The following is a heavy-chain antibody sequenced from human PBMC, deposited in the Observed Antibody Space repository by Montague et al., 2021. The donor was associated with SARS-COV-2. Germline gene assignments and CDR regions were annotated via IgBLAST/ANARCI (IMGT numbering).Heavy chain of an antibody. CDR2: ISSSGSTI. D-gene: IGHD5-12*01. CDR3: ARGLPGLRARALFDY. CDR1: GSIFSSYE. Sequence: SLRLSCAASGSIFSSYEMNWVRQAPGKGLEWVSYISSSGSTIYYXDSVKGRFTISRDNAKNSLYLQMDSLRAEDTAVYYCARGLPGLRARALFDYWGQGSLVTVSS. J-gene: IGHJ4*02. V-gene: IGHV3-48*03.